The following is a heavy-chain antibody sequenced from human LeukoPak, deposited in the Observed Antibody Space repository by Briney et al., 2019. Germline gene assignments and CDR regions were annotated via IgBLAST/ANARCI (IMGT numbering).Heavy chain of an antibody. Sequence: GGSLRLSCAASGFTFSSYWMSWVRQAPGKGLEWVANIKQDGSEKYYVDSVKGRFTISRDNAKNSLYLQMNSLRAEDTAVYYRARFNVVVPAAMLPYYYGMDVWGQGTTVTVSS. V-gene: IGHV3-7*05. CDR1: GFTFSSYW. J-gene: IGHJ6*02. D-gene: IGHD2-2*01. CDR3: ARFNVVVPAAMLPYYYGMDV. CDR2: IKQDGSEK.